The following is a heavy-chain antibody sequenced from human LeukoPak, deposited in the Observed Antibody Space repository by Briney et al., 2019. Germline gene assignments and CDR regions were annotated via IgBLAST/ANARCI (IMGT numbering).Heavy chain of an antibody. CDR3: ARDGRRYCTGGSCNDAFDI. V-gene: IGHV1-2*02. CDR2: ISPNNGDT. Sequence: GASVKVSCKASGYTFTGYYMHWVRQAPGQGPEWMGWISPNNGDTNYAQKFQGRVTMTRDTAISTAYMDLSSLRYDDTAVYYCARDGRRYCTGGSCNDAFDIWGQGTMVTVSS. J-gene: IGHJ3*02. D-gene: IGHD2-15*01. CDR1: GYTFTGYY.